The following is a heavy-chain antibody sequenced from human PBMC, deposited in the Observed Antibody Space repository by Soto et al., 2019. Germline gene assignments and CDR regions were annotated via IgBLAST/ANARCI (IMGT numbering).Heavy chain of an antibody. D-gene: IGHD3-16*02. Sequence: QITLKESGPTLVKPTQTLTLTCTFSGFSLSTSGVGVGWIRQPPGKALEWLALIYWDDDKRYSPSLKSRLTXPXXXSXXQVVLTMTNMDPVDTATYYCAHSADYVWGSYPFDYWGQGTLVTVSS. J-gene: IGHJ4*02. CDR3: AHSADYVWGSYPFDY. V-gene: IGHV2-5*02. CDR2: IYWDDDK. CDR1: GFSLSTSGVG.